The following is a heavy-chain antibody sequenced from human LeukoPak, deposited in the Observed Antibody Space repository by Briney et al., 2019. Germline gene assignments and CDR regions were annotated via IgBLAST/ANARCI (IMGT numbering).Heavy chain of an antibody. CDR3: ARVTGYSGYEFDY. J-gene: IGHJ4*02. Sequence: SETLSLTCTVSGGSISNHHWSWIRQPPGKGLEWIGYIYDSGSTNYNPSLKSRVTISVDTSKNQFSLKLSSVTAADTAVYFCARVTGYSGYEFDYWGQGTLVSVSS. D-gene: IGHD5-12*01. CDR2: IYDSGST. V-gene: IGHV4-59*11. CDR1: GGSISNHH.